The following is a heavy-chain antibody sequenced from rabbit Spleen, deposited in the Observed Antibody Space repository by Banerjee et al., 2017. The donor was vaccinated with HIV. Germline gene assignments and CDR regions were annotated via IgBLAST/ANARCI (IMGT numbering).Heavy chain of an antibody. CDR2: IDPVFSST. Sequence: QEQLVESGGGLVQSGGSLKLSCKASGFDFSHYGVSWVRQAPGKGLEWIGYIDPVFSSTHYASWVNGRFTISSHNAQNTLYLQLNSLTAADTATYFCVRDQARMLDLWGPGTLVTVS. J-gene: IGHJ4*01. CDR1: GFDFSHYG. V-gene: IGHV1S47*01. CDR3: VRDQARMLDL. D-gene: IGHD6-1*01.